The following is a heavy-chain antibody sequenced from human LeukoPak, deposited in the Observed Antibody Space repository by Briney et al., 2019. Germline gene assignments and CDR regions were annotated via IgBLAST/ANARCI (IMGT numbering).Heavy chain of an antibody. CDR3: ARDAYCSTTSCKEYFDL. V-gene: IGHV3-21*01. Sequence: PGGSLRLSCAASGFTFSSYSMNWVRQAPGKGLEWVSSISSRSSYIYYADSVKGRFTISRDNAKNSLYLQMNSLRAEDTAVYSCARDAYCSTTSCKEYFDLWGRGTLVTVSS. CDR1: GFTFSSYS. CDR2: ISSRSSYI. D-gene: IGHD2-2*01. J-gene: IGHJ2*01.